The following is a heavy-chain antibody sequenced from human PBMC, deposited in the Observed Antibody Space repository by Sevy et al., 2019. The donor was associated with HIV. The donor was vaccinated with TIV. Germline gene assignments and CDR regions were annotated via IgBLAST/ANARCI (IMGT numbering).Heavy chain of an antibody. Sequence: SETLSLTCTVSGGSVSTGGYYWSWIRQSAGKRLEWIGRILGSGYTDYNPSLKSRVTISRDTSKSQFSLTLTSVTAADTAMYYCARYIAGPGFDFWGQGIQVTVSS. CDR3: ARYIAGPGFDF. CDR1: GGSVSTGGYY. D-gene: IGHD1-26*01. CDR2: ILGSGYT. J-gene: IGHJ4*02. V-gene: IGHV4-61*02.